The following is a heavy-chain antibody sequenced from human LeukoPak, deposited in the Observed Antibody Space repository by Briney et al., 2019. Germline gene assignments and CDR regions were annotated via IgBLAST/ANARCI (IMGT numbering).Heavy chain of an antibody. CDR1: GFTFSSYG. V-gene: IGHV3-33*01. J-gene: IGHJ3*02. Sequence: GGSLRLSCAASGFTFSSYGMHWVRQAPGKGLEWVAVIWYDGSNKYYADSVKGRFTISRDNSKNTLYLQMNSLRAEDTAVYYCATGDYGDALDIWGQGTMVTVSS. CDR3: ATGDYGDALDI. D-gene: IGHD4-17*01. CDR2: IWYDGSNK.